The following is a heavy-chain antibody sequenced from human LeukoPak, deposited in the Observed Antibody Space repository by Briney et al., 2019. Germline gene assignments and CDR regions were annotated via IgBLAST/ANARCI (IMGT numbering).Heavy chain of an antibody. Sequence: PSETLALTCTVSGGSISSYYWSWIRQPPGKGLEWIGYIYYSGNTNYNPSLKSRVTISVDTSKNQFSLKLSSVTAADTAVYYCAGEDYDSSGLSFDYWGQGTLVTVSS. CDR3: AGEDYDSSGLSFDY. CDR1: GGSISSYY. J-gene: IGHJ4*02. V-gene: IGHV4-59*01. CDR2: IYYSGNT. D-gene: IGHD3-22*01.